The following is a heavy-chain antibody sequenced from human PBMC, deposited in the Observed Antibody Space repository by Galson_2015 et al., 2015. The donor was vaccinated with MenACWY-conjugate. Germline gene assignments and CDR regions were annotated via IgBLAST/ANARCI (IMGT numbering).Heavy chain of an antibody. J-gene: IGHJ5*02. D-gene: IGHD6-13*01. CDR2: FDPEGGET. CDR1: GYTLTELS. CDR3: AAYSSRVPSSAWFDP. Sequence: SVKVSCKVSGYTLTELSMHWVRQAPGKGLEWMGGFDPEGGETIYAQKFQGRVTMTEDTSTDTAYMELSSLRSEDTAVYYCAAYSSRVPSSAWFDPWGQGTLVTVSS. V-gene: IGHV1-24*01.